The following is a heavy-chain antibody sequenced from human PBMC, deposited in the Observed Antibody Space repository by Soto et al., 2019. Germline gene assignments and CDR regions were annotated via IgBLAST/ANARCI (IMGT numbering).Heavy chain of an antibody. CDR3: AKDRYSTDHFDY. Sequence: VKTGGSLRLSCAASGFTFSSYWMSWVRQAPGKGLEWVSAISGSGGSTYYADSVKGRFTISRDNSKNTLYLQMNSLRAEDTAVYYCAKDRYSTDHFDYWGQGTLVTVSS. CDR2: ISGSGGST. CDR1: GFTFSSYW. V-gene: IGHV3-23*01. J-gene: IGHJ4*02. D-gene: IGHD6-13*01.